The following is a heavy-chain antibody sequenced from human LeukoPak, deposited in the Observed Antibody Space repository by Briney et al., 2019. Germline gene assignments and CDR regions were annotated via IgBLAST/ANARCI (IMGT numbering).Heavy chain of an antibody. J-gene: IGHJ4*02. CDR2: IKQDGSQK. Sequence: GGSLRLSCAASGFTFSNYWMTWVRQAPGKGLEWVANIKQDGSQKYYVDSVKGRFTISRDNAKNSVYLQMNSLSAGDTAVYYCARIGYSSSCNDYWGQGTLVTVSA. CDR3: ARIGYSSSCNDY. V-gene: IGHV3-7*01. CDR1: GFTFSNYW. D-gene: IGHD2-2*01.